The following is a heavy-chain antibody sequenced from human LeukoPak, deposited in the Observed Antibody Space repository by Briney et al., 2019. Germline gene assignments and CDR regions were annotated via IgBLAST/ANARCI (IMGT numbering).Heavy chain of an antibody. CDR3: ARSTVTTDYYYYYYMDV. V-gene: IGHV1-2*02. Sequence: ASVKVSCKASGYTFTGYYMHWVRQAPGQGLEWMGWINPNSGGTNYAQKFQGRVTMTRDTSISTAYMELSRLRSDDTAVYYCARSTVTTDYYYYYYMDVWGKGTTVTVSS. CDR2: INPNSGGT. J-gene: IGHJ6*03. CDR1: GYTFTGYY. D-gene: IGHD4-11*01.